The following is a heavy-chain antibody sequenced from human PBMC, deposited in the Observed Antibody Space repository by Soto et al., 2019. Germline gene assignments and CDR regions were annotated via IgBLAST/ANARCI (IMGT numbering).Heavy chain of an antibody. J-gene: IGHJ5*02. V-gene: IGHV3-48*01. CDR1: GFTFSSYS. CDR2: ISSSSSTI. Sequence: GGSLRLSCAAPGFTFSSYSMNWVPQAPGEGLEWVSYISSSSSTIYYADSVKGRFTISRDNAKNSLYLQMNSLRAEDTAVYYCARHPERIAQIGWFDPWGQGTLVTVSS. CDR3: ARHPERIAQIGWFDP. D-gene: IGHD6-13*01.